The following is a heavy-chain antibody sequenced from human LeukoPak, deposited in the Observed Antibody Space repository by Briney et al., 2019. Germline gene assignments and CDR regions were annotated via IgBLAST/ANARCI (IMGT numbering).Heavy chain of an antibody. D-gene: IGHD3-3*01. J-gene: IGHJ6*03. CDR2: IKQDGSEK. CDR1: GITFSSYG. V-gene: IGHV3-7*01. Sequence: GGSLRLSCAASGITFSSYGMSWVRQAPGKGLEWVANIKQDGSEKYYVDSVKGRFTISRDNAKNSLYLQMNSLRAEDTAVYYCARVDYDFWSGYGGNYYYYYMDVWGKGTTVTVSS. CDR3: ARVDYDFWSGYGGNYYYYYMDV.